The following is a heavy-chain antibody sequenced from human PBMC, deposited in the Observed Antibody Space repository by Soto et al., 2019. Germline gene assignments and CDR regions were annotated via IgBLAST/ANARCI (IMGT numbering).Heavy chain of an antibody. CDR1: GFTLSTHD. D-gene: IGHD3-22*01. J-gene: IGHJ4*02. V-gene: IGHV3-30*18. CDR2: LSYDGSNE. Sequence: GGSLRLSCAASGFTLSTHDMHWVRQAPGKGLDWVALLSYDGSNEYYAGSVKGRFTISRDNSKNTLYLQMNTLRPEDTAVYYCAKGRDSSGYYYAYWGQGALVTVSS. CDR3: AKGRDSSGYYYAY.